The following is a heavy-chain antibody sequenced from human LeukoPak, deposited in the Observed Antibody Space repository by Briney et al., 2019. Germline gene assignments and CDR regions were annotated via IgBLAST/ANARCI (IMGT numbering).Heavy chain of an antibody. V-gene: IGHV3-30-3*01. D-gene: IGHD6-13*01. J-gene: IGHJ4*02. CDR2: ISYDGSNK. Sequence: GRSLRLSCAASGFTFSSYAMHWVRQAPGKGLEWVAVISYDGSNKYYADSVKGRFTISRDNSKNTLYLQMNSLRAEDTAVYYCARADPPHTHSWLTLMNDYWGQGTLVTVSS. CDR1: GFTFSSYA. CDR3: ARADPPHTHSWLTLMNDY.